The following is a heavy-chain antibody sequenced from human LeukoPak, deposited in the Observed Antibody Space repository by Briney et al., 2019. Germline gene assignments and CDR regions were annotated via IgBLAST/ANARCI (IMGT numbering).Heavy chain of an antibody. CDR1: GFTFSNYA. V-gene: IGHV3-23*01. CDR2: ISGSGGGI. Sequence: GGSLRLSCAASGFTFSNYAMTWVRRAPGKGLEWVSVISGSGGGIYYADFVNGRFTISRDNSKNTLYLQMNSLRVEDTAAYYCAKAYGSGSNGVYHFDYWGQGTLVTVSS. CDR3: AKAYGSGSNGVYHFDY. D-gene: IGHD3-10*01. J-gene: IGHJ4*02.